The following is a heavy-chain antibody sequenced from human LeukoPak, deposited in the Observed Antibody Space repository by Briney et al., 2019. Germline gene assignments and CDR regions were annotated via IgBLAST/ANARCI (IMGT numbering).Heavy chain of an antibody. D-gene: IGHD6-13*01. CDR3: ARLSHIAAAGAYSYYSLDV. V-gene: IGHV4-59*13. CDR2: LYNSGST. CDR1: RGSINNYG. J-gene: IGHJ6*02. Sequence: SETLSLTCTVSRGSINNYGWTWVRQPPGRGLEWIGDLYNSGSTSYNPSLNSRLTISADTSNKQFFLRLRSVTAADTAVYYCARLSHIAAAGAYSYYSLDVWGQGTTVTVSS.